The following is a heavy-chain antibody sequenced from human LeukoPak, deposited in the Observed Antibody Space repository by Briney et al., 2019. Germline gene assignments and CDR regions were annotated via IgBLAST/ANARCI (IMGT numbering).Heavy chain of an antibody. Sequence: SETLSLTCAVSGDSISGANWWNWVRQSPGKGLDWIGEISHGGSTKYNPSLKNRATISKDNSKNQFSLKLNSVTAADTAVYYCATHDLYYYDTRQDNPFDYWGQGTLVTVSS. V-gene: IGHV4-4*02. D-gene: IGHD3-22*01. CDR1: GDSISGANW. CDR3: ATHDLYYYDTRQDNPFDY. J-gene: IGHJ4*02. CDR2: ISHGGST.